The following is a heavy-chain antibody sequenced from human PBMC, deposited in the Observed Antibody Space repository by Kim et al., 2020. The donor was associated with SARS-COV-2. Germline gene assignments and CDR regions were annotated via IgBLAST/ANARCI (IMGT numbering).Heavy chain of an antibody. CDR2: IRQDGSEE. Sequence: GRSLRLSCAASGFSFSGYWMSWVRQAPGKGLEWLATIRQDGSEESYVDSVKGRFTISRDNAKNSVFLQMDSLRADDSGVYYCARDGGGLRPSDYWGQGILVIVSS. V-gene: IGHV3-7*03. J-gene: IGHJ4*02. CDR1: GFSFSGYW. CDR3: ARDGGGLRPSDY. D-gene: IGHD5-12*01.